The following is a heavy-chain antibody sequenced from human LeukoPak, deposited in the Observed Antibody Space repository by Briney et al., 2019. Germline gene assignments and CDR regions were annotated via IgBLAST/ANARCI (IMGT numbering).Heavy chain of an antibody. D-gene: IGHD3-9*01. CDR2: ISYDGSNK. V-gene: IGHV3-30*04. CDR1: GFTFSSYA. Sequence: GGSLRLSCAASGFTFSSYAMHWVRQAPGKGLEWVAVISYDGSNKYYADSVKGRFTISRDNSKKSLYLQMNNPRAEDTAVYYCARDLPDTLAGNSDDAFDIWGQGTMVTVS. CDR3: ARDLPDTLAGNSDDAFDI. J-gene: IGHJ3*02.